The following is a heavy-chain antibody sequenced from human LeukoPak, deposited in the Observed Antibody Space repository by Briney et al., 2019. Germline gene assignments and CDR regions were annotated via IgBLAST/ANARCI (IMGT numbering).Heavy chain of an antibody. CDR3: ARDQRGFGKLWFDP. CDR1: GVSINSGGYY. J-gene: IGHJ5*02. CDR2: TYYSGST. D-gene: IGHD3-10*01. V-gene: IGHV4-31*03. Sequence: SETLSLTCTVSGVSINSGGYYWRWLRQHPGKGLEWIGDTYYSGSTSYHPSLKSRLTKSVDTSNNEFSVKPSSETSAGTAVYYCARDQRGFGKLWFDPWGQGTLVTVSS.